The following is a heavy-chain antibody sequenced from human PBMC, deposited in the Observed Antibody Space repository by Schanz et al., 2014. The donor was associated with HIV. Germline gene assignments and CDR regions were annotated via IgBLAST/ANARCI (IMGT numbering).Heavy chain of an antibody. V-gene: IGHV1-8*02. J-gene: IGHJ6*02. Sequence: QVQLVQSGAEVKKPGSSVKVSCKASGGTFSIYAISWVRQAPGQGLEWMGWMNPNRGNAGFAQNFQGRVTLTRDTSITTAYMELTSLRPEDTAVYYCARGPKWEGLMDVWGQGTTVIVSS. CDR3: ARGPKWEGLMDV. CDR1: GGTFSIYA. CDR2: MNPNRGNA. D-gene: IGHD1-26*01.